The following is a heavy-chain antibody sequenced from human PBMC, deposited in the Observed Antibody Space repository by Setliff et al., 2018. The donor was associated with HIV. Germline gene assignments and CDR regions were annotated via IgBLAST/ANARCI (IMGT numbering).Heavy chain of an antibody. V-gene: IGHV4-59*01. Sequence: SETLSLTCTVSGGSITSYHWSWTRQPPGKGLEWIGYIYYSGSTNYNPSLKRRVTISVDTSKNQLSLQLNSVTAADTAVYFCAREIYGGNSRPFDYWGQGTQVTVSS. CDR1: GGSITSYH. J-gene: IGHJ4*02. CDR3: AREIYGGNSRPFDY. D-gene: IGHD4-17*01. CDR2: IYYSGST.